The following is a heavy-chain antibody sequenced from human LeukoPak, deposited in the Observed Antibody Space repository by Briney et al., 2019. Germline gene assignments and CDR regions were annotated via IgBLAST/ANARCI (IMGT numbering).Heavy chain of an antibody. V-gene: IGHV3-33*06. CDR2: IWYDGSNT. D-gene: IGHD6-13*01. CDR1: GFTFSSYG. J-gene: IGHJ4*02. CDR3: AKVIWDSSRRFDS. Sequence: PGGSLRLSCAASGFTFSSYGIHWVRQAPGKGLEWVAVIWYDGSNTYYADSVKGRFTISRDNSKDTLYLQMNSLRVEDTAVYSCAKVIWDSSRRFDSWGQGTLVTVSS.